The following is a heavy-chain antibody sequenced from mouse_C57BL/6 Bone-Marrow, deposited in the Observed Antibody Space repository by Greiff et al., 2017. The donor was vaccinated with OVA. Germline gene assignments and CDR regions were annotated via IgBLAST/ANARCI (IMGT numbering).Heavy chain of an antibody. D-gene: IGHD4-1*01. CDR2: ISNLAYSI. Sequence: EVKLMESGGGLVQPGGSLKLSCAASGFTFSDYGMAWVRQAPRKGPEWVALISNLAYSIYYEDTVTGRFTISRANAKNALSLEKSSLRSENTAMYYCERHTGYDAMDYWGQGTSVTVSS. J-gene: IGHJ4*01. CDR3: ERHTGYDAMDY. CDR1: GFTFSDYG. V-gene: IGHV5-15*01.